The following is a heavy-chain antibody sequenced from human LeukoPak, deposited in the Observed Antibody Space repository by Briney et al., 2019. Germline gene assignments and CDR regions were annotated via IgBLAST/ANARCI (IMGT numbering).Heavy chain of an antibody. CDR1: GFTYDRHW. Sequence: GGSLSLSCAASGFTYDRHWMSWVRQARGKGLAWVANIKEDGREKYYVDPVRGRFTIPRDNAKNSVYLLMNSLRAEDPAVYYCAREIGSAARGRWGQGTLVSVPS. D-gene: IGHD6-13*01. CDR2: IKEDGREK. J-gene: IGHJ4*02. CDR3: AREIGSAARGR. V-gene: IGHV3-7*05.